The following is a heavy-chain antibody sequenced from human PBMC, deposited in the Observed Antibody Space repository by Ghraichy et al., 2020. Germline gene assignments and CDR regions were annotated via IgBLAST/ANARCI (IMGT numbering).Heavy chain of an antibody. CDR1: GGSIISYY. Sequence: SETLSLTCTVSGGSIISYYWSWIRQPAGKGLEWIGRIYSNGVANYNPSFRSRVTMSVDTSKNQFSLKLSSVTAADTAVYYCARDVIVATIPLNFFDDWCQGTLVTVSS. CDR3: ARDVIVATIPLNFFDD. CDR2: IYSNGVA. V-gene: IGHV4-4*07. D-gene: IGHD5-12*01. J-gene: IGHJ4*02.